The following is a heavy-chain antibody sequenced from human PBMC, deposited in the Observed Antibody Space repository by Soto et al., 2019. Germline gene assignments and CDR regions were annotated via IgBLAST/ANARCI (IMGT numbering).Heavy chain of an antibody. Sequence: PGGSLRLSCAASGFTFSSYAMSWVRQAPGKGLEWVSAISGSGGSTYYADSVKGRFTISRDNSKNTLYLQMNSLRAEDTAVYFCAKDLSVVPDHMIVVFDFAYWGQGTLVTVSS. CDR1: GFTFSSYA. V-gene: IGHV3-23*01. J-gene: IGHJ4*02. CDR2: ISGSGGST. D-gene: IGHD3-22*01. CDR3: AKDLSVVPDHMIVVFDFAY.